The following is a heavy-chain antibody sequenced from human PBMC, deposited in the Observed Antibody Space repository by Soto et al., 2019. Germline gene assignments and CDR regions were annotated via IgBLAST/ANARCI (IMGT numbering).Heavy chain of an antibody. J-gene: IGHJ4*02. Sequence: SETMSLTCTVSGRSVSRGSYYWRWFRQHPGKGLEWIGYIYYSGSTYYNPSLKSRVTISVDTSKNQFSLKLSSVTAADTAVYYCARVFHGGNSALDYWGQGTLVTVSS. CDR1: GRSVSRGSYY. CDR3: ARVFHGGNSALDY. D-gene: IGHD2-21*02. CDR2: IYYSGST. V-gene: IGHV4-31*03.